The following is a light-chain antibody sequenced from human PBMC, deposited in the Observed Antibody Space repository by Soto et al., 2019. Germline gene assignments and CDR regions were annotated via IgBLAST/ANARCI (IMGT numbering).Light chain of an antibody. CDR2: EGS. J-gene: IGLJ1*01. Sequence: QSVLTQPASVSGSPGQSITISCTGTSSDVGSYNLVSWYQHHPGKAPKLMIYEGSKRPSGVSNRFSGSKSGNTASLTISGLQAVDEADYYCCSYAGGSTYVFGSGTKVTVL. V-gene: IGLV2-23*01. CDR1: SSDVGSYNL. CDR3: CSYAGGSTYV.